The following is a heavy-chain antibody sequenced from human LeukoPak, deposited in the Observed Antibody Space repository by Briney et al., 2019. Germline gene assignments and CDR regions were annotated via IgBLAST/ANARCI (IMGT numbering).Heavy chain of an antibody. D-gene: IGHD3-3*01. CDR1: GYTLTELS. CDR2: FDPEDGET. J-gene: IGHJ4*02. Sequence: ASVRVSCKVSGYTLTELSMHWVRQAPGKGLEWMGGFDPEDGETIYAQKFQGRVTMTEDTSTDTAYMELSSLRSEDTAVYYCARNPTYYDFWSGYYALDYWGQGTLVTVSS. CDR3: ARNPTYYDFWSGYYALDY. V-gene: IGHV1-24*01.